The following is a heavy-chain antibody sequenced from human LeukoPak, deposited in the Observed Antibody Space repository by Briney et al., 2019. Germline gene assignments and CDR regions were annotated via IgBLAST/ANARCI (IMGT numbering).Heavy chain of an antibody. J-gene: IGHJ4*02. V-gene: IGHV4-39*07. D-gene: IGHD3-10*01. CDR3: AGDTYGLGSYYF. CDR2: IYYSGST. CDR1: RGSISSSSYY. Sequence: PSETLSLTCTVSRGSISSSSYYWGWIRQPLGRGLEWIGSIYYSGSTYYNPSLKSRVTISVDTSKNQFSLKLNSVTAADTALYYCAGDTYGLGSYYFWGQGTLVTVSS.